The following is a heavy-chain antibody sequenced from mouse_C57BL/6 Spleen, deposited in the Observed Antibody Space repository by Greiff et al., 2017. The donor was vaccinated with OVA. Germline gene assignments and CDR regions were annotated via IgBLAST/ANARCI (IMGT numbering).Heavy chain of an antibody. Sequence: QVQLQQSGPELVKPGASVKISCKASGYAFSSSWMNWVKQRPGKGLEWIGRIYPGDGDTNYNGKFKGKATLTADKSSSTAYMQLSSLTSEDSAVYFCARSFYDGYPDYWGQGTTLTVSS. CDR2: IYPGDGDT. CDR3: ARSFYDGYPDY. J-gene: IGHJ2*01. V-gene: IGHV1-82*01. D-gene: IGHD2-3*01. CDR1: GYAFSSSW.